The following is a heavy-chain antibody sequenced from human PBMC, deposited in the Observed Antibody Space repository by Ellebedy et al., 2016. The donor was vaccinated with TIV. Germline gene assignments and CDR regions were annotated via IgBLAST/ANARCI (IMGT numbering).Heavy chain of an antibody. CDR3: ATETFIDVDLEVWGVFDM. Sequence: GGSLRLSCAVSGFTVNSNYMSWVRQAPGKGLEWVSSLYVDGTTYYADSVRGRFTISRDTSKNTLNLQINGLRAEDTAVYFCATETFIDVDLEVWGVFDMWGQGTMVAVSS. V-gene: IGHV3-66*01. D-gene: IGHD1-1*01. CDR2: LYVDGTT. CDR1: GFTVNSNY. J-gene: IGHJ3*02.